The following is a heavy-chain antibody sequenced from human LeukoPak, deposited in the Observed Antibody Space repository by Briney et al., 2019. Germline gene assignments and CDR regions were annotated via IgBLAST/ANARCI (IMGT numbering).Heavy chain of an antibody. J-gene: IGHJ6*02. CDR3: ARDLLRNSYYYGMDV. Sequence: GGSLRPSCAASGFTFSSYSMNWVRQAPGKGLEWVSSISSSSTYIYYADSVKGRFTISRDNAKNSLYLQMNSLRAEDTAVYYCARDLLRNSYYYGMDVWGQGTTVTVSS. V-gene: IGHV3-21*01. CDR1: GFTFSSYS. CDR2: ISSSSTYI. D-gene: IGHD1-26*01.